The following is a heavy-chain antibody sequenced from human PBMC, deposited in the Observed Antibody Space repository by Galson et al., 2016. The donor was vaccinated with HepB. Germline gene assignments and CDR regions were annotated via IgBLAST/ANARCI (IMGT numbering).Heavy chain of an antibody. D-gene: IGHD3/OR15-3a*01. Sequence: SVKVSCKASGYTFTSYGISWVRQAPGQGLEWMGWISAYNGNTNYAQKLQGRVTMTTDTSTSTAYMELRSLRSDDTAVYYCAREGSWNFWTFTPWYYFSYWGQGTLVTVSS. CDR2: ISAYNGNT. J-gene: IGHJ4*02. CDR1: GYTFTSYG. V-gene: IGHV1-18*01. CDR3: AREGSWNFWTFTPWYYFSY.